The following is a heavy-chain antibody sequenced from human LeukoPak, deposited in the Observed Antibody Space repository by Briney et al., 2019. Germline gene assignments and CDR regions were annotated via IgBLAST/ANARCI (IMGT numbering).Heavy chain of an antibody. D-gene: IGHD3-10*01. CDR2: MNSNSGNT. CDR3: ARGRGGTVVRGYLDY. Sequence: GASVKVSCKASGYTFTNYDIMWVRQATGQGPEWMGWMNSNSGNTGYAQKFQGRVTMTSDTSINTAYMELHSLTSEDTAVYYCARGRGGTVVRGYLDYWGQGTLVTVSS. J-gene: IGHJ4*02. V-gene: IGHV1-8*01. CDR1: GYTFTNYD.